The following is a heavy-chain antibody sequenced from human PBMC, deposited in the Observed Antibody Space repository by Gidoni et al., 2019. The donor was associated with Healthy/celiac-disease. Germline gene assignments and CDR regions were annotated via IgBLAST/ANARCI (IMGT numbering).Heavy chain of an antibody. D-gene: IGHD2-8*01. CDR3: AREAPDGDYLGY. CDR1: GFTFSSYG. J-gene: IGHJ4*02. V-gene: IGHV3-33*01. CDR2: IWYDGSNK. Sequence: QVQLVESGGGVVQPGRSLRLSCAASGFTFSSYGMHWVRQAPGKGLEWVAVIWYDGSNKYYADSVKGRFTISRDNSKNTLYLQMNSLRAEDTAVYYCAREAPDGDYLGYWGQGTLVTVSS.